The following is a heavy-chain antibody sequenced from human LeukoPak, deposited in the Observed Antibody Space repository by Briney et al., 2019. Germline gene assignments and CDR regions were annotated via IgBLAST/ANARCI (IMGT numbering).Heavy chain of an antibody. CDR2: ISTYNGNT. V-gene: IGHV1-18*01. CDR1: GYTFTNYG. J-gene: IGHJ4*02. CDR3: ARDHNWNPLVY. D-gene: IGHD1-20*01. Sequence: TSVKVSCKASGYTFTNYGISWVQQAPGQGLEWIGWISTYNGNTNYAQNLQGRVTMTTDTSTSTAYMELRILRSDDTAVYYCARDHNWNPLVYWGQGTLVTVSS.